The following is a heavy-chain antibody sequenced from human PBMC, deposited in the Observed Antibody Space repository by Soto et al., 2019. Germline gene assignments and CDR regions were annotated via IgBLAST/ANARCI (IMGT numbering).Heavy chain of an antibody. CDR1: GLTFSSCA. V-gene: IGHV3-23*01. D-gene: IGHD5-12*01. CDR3: TREGSYESWFDP. Sequence: GGSLRLSCAASGLTFSSCAMSWVRQAPGKGLEWVWAVSGSGGRTYYADSVKGRFTISRDNSKTTLYLQMNSLRAEDTAVYYCTREGSYESWFDPWGQGTRVTVS. CDR2: VSGSGGRT. J-gene: IGHJ5*02.